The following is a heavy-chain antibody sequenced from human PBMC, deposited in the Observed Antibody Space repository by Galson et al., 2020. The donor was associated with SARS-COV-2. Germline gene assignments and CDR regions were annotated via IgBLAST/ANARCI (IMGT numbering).Heavy chain of an antibody. Sequence: SETLSLTCTVSGGSISSSSYFWGWIRQPPGKGLEWIGRFHYSGSTYYNPSLKSRVTIFVDTSKNQFSLKVTSVTAADTAEYYCARVYSSGYGLYFWGQGILVTVSS. J-gene: IGHJ4*02. CDR1: GGSISSSSYF. V-gene: IGHV4-39*01. D-gene: IGHD6-19*01. CDR3: ARVYSSGYGLYF. CDR2: FHYSGST.